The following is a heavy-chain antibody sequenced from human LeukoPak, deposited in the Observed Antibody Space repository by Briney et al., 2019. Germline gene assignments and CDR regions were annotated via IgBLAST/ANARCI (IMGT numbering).Heavy chain of an antibody. CDR1: GFTFDDYA. CDR3: AKDFGAAGKNFDY. D-gene: IGHD6-13*01. V-gene: IGHV3-9*03. CDR2: ISWNSGSI. J-gene: IGHJ4*02. Sequence: GRSLRLSCAASGFTFDDYAMHWVRQAPGKGLEWVSGISWNSGSIGYADSVKGRFTISRGNAKNSLYLQMNSLRAEDMALYYCAKDFGAAGKNFDYRGQGTLVTVSS.